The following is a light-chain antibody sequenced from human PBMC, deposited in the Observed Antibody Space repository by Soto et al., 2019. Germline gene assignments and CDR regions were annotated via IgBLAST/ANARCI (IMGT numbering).Light chain of an antibody. CDR3: QQYYSTPPWT. CDR2: WAS. Sequence: DIVMTQSPDSLDLSLGERATINCTSSQSVLYSSNNENYLAWYQQKPGQPPTLLIYWASTRESGVPDRFSGSGSGTDFSLTISSLQAEDVGVYYCQQYYSTPPWTFGQGTKVDIK. J-gene: IGKJ1*01. V-gene: IGKV4-1*01. CDR1: QSVLYSSNNENY.